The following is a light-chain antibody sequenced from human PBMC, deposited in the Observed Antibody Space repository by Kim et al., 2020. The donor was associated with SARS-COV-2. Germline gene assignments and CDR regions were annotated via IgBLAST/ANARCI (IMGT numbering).Light chain of an antibody. Sequence: VSPGERATLSCRASQTVSTYLAWYQQKPGQAPRLLIYDASSRATGIPDRFSGSGSGTEFTLTISRLQSEDLALYYCQQYMDWRVTFGQGTKVDIK. CDR3: QQYMDWRVT. CDR2: DAS. CDR1: QTVSTY. V-gene: IGKV3-15*01. J-gene: IGKJ1*01.